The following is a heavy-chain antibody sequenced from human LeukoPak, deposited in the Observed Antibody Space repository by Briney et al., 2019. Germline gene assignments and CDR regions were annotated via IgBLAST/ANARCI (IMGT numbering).Heavy chain of an antibody. CDR2: IWYDGSNK. CDR3: ARGGQFSFYYYGMDV. Sequence: PGGSLRLSCAASGFTFSSYGMHWVRQAPGKGLEWVAVIWYDGSNKYYADSVKGRFTISRDNSKNTLYLQMNSLRAEDTAVYYCARGGQFSFYYYGMDVWGQGTTVTVSS. CDR1: GFTFSSYG. D-gene: IGHD2/OR15-2a*01. V-gene: IGHV3-33*01. J-gene: IGHJ6*02.